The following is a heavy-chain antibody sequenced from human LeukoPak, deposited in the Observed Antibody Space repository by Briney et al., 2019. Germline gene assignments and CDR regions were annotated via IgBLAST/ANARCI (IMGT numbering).Heavy chain of an antibody. V-gene: IGHV4-39*01. Sequence: SETLSLTCTVSGGSISSSSYYWGWLRQPPGKGLEWIVSIYYSGSTYYNPSLKSRVTISVDTSKNQFSLKLSSVTAADTAVYYCARLPRVLIRSYWGQGTLVTVSS. CDR3: ARLPRVLIRSY. D-gene: IGHD3-16*01. J-gene: IGHJ4*02. CDR1: GGSISSSSYY. CDR2: IYYSGST.